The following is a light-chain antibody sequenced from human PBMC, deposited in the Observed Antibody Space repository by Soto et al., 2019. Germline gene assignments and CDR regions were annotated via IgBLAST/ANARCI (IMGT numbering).Light chain of an antibody. V-gene: IGKV1-5*01. CDR2: DAS. CDR1: RSVSTS. CDR3: QQYKSYAPT. Sequence: DIQMTQSPSTLSASVGDRVTITCRASRSVSTSLAWYQKKPGKAPKLLTFDASSLESGVPSRFSGSGSGTELTLTISGLQPDDFATSFCQQYKSYAPTFGQGTKVEIK. J-gene: IGKJ1*01.